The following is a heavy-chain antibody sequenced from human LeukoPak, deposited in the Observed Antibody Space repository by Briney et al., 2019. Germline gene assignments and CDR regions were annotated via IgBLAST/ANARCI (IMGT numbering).Heavy chain of an antibody. CDR1: GFTFSSYA. V-gene: IGHV3-23*01. D-gene: IGHD5-12*01. J-gene: IGHJ4*02. Sequence: PGGSLRLSCAASGFTFSSYAMSWVRQAPGKGLERVSAISGSGGSTYYADSVKGRFTISRDNSKNTLYLQMNSLRAEDTAVYYCAKPPRWRTYSGYTGFHFDYWGQGTLVTVSS. CDR3: AKPPRWRTYSGYTGFHFDY. CDR2: ISGSGGST.